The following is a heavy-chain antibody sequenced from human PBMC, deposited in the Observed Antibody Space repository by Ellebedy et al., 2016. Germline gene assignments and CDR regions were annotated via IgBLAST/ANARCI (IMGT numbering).Heavy chain of an antibody. J-gene: IGHJ4*02. CDR3: AKVSRDGFNWAFDY. CDR2: STGSGAGT. CDR1: GLTFSSYG. D-gene: IGHD5-24*01. Sequence: GGSLRLSCGGSGLTFSSYGMSWVRQAPGKGLEWVSTSTGSGAGTYYADSVKGRLTISRDNAENTLFLQMNSLRSEDTAVYYCAKVSRDGFNWAFDYWGQGTLVTVSS. V-gene: IGHV3-23*01.